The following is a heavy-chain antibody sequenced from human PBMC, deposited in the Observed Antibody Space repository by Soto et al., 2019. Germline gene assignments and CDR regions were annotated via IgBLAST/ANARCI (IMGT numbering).Heavy chain of an antibody. CDR2: ISANNGNT. CDR3: ARDLFDFWSSYCDASPGY. CDR1: GYTFTSYG. Sequence: QVQLVQSGAEVKKPGASVKVSCKASGYTFTSYGISWVRQAPGQGLEWMGWISANNGNTNYAQMLQGRVTMTTDTSTSTAYMELRSLRSDDTAVYYCARDLFDFWSSYCDASPGYWGQGTLVTVSS. V-gene: IGHV1-18*01. J-gene: IGHJ4*02. D-gene: IGHD3-3*01.